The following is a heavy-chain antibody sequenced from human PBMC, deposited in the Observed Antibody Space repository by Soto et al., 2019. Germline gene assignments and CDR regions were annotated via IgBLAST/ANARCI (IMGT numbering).Heavy chain of an antibody. J-gene: IGHJ4*02. Sequence: EVQLVESGGGLVQPGGSLRLSCAASGFTFSSYWMHWVRQAPGKGLVWVSRINSDGSSTSYADSVKGRFTISRDNAKNTLYHQMNNLRAEDTAVYYCARGTGIAVAGTVFGPAPDYWGQGTLVTVSS. V-gene: IGHV3-74*01. D-gene: IGHD6-19*01. CDR2: INSDGSST. CDR1: GFTFSSYW. CDR3: ARGTGIAVAGTVFGPAPDY.